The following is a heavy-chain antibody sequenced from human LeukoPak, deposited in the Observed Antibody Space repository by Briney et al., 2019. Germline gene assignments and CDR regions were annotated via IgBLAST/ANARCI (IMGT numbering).Heavy chain of an antibody. Sequence: GGSLRLSCAASGFTFDNHWMAWVRQTPGRGPEWVANIDEDGDEKSYAESVKGRFSVSRDNGRTSLYLQMNSLRAEDTAIYYCARHVPRSRSDFDCWGQGVLVTVS. CDR3: ARHVPRSRSDFDC. J-gene: IGHJ4*02. CDR2: IDEDGDEK. V-gene: IGHV3-7*01. CDR1: GFTFDNHW. D-gene: IGHD2-15*01.